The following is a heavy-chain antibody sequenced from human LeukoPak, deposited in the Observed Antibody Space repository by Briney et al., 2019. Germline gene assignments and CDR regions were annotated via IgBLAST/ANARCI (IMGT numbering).Heavy chain of an antibody. CDR2: IYHSGST. Sequence: PSETLSLTCTVSGGSISSSSYYWGWIRQPPGKGLEWIGSIYHSGSTYYNPSLKSRVTISVDTSKNQFSLKLSSVTAADTAVYYCARAGSSVAGNSYYYYYYMDVWGKGTTVTVSS. CDR3: ARAGSSVAGNSYYYYYYMDV. CDR1: GGSISSSSYY. D-gene: IGHD6-19*01. J-gene: IGHJ6*03. V-gene: IGHV4-39*01.